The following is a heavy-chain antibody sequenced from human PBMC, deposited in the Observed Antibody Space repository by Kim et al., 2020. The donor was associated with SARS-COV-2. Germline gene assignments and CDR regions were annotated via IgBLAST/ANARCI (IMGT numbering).Heavy chain of an antibody. D-gene: IGHD3-16*02. CDR2: INTNTGNP. V-gene: IGHV7-4-1*02. CDR1: GYTFTSYA. J-gene: IGHJ6*02. Sequence: ASVQVSCKASGYTFTSYAMNWVRQAPGQGLEWMGWINTNTGNPTYAQGFTGRFVFSLDTSVSTAYLQISSLKAEDTAVYYCARGNMITFGGVIVNGYYGMDVWGQGTTVTVSS. CDR3: ARGNMITFGGVIVNGYYGMDV.